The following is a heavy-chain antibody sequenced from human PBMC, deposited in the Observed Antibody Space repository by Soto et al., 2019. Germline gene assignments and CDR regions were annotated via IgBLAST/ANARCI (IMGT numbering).Heavy chain of an antibody. V-gene: IGHV4-59*01. CDR1: GGSISSYY. CDR2: VHYTGST. CDR3: ARESSGSYDWFDP. Sequence: PSETLSLTCTVSGGSISSYYWSWIRQSPGTGLEWIGYVHYTGSTNYNPSLNSRVTISLDTSKNQYSLKLTSVTAADTAVYYCARESSGSYDWFDPWGQGTLVTVSS. D-gene: IGHD1-26*01. J-gene: IGHJ5*02.